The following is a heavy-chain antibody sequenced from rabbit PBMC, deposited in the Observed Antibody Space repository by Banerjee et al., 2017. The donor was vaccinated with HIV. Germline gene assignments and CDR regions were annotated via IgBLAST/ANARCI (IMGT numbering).Heavy chain of an antibody. Sequence: KESGGDLVKPGASLTLTCTASGFSFSSGYYMCWVRQAPGKGLEWIACIYAGSSGTTYYASWVNGRFTISKTSSTTVTLQLNSLTAADTATYFCARSYAGYIGYDDLYLWGPGTLVTVS. V-gene: IGHV1S40*01. J-gene: IGHJ4*01. CDR3: ARSYAGYIGYDDLYL. CDR2: IYAGSSGTT. D-gene: IGHD7-1*01. CDR1: GFSFSSGYY.